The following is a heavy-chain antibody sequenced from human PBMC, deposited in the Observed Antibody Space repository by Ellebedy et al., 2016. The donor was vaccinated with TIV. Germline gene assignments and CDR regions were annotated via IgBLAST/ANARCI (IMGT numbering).Heavy chain of an antibody. D-gene: IGHD4-17*01. V-gene: IGHV3-7*01. CDR2: TNEDGTKK. Sequence: GGSLRLFCTASGFTLTNYWMTWVRQAPGRGLEWVANTNEDGTKKHYVDSVRGRFTISRDYAGNSLFLQMNSLGAEDTAVYYCARAIYGASYLWGRGTLVTVSS. J-gene: IGHJ2*01. CDR1: GFTLTNYW. CDR3: ARAIYGASYL.